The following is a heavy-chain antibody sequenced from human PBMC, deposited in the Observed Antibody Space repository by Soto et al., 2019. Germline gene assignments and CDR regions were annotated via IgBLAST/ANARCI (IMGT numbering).Heavy chain of an antibody. Sequence: PGGSLRLSCAASGFTVSSNFMTWVRQAPGKGLEWVSVIYTTGSTYYADSVKGRFTISRDNSKNTLYLQINSLRAEDTAVYYCAKTIRGGYSSSWYYFDYWGQGTLVTVSS. CDR3: AKTIRGGYSSSWYYFDY. CDR1: GFTVSSNF. J-gene: IGHJ4*02. CDR2: IYTTGST. D-gene: IGHD6-13*01. V-gene: IGHV3-66*01.